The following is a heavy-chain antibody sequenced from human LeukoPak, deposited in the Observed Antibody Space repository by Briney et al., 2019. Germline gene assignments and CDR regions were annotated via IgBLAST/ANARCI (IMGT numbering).Heavy chain of an antibody. D-gene: IGHD2-21*02. CDR2: IHHSGST. CDR3: ARLRDSKTKSADY. V-gene: IGHV4-38-2*01. Sequence: SQTLSLTCAVSGYSISSGYHWGWIRQPPGKGLEWIGSIHHSGSTYYNPSLKSRVTISVDTSKNQFSLKLSSVTAADTAVYYCARLRDSKTKSADYWGQGTLVTVSS. J-gene: IGHJ4*02. CDR1: GYSISSGYH.